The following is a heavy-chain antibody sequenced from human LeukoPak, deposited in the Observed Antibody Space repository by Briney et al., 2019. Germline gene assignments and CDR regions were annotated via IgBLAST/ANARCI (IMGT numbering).Heavy chain of an antibody. CDR2: IIPILGIA. J-gene: IGHJ2*01. V-gene: IGHV1-69*02. Sequence: SVKVSCKASGGTFSSYTISWVRQAPGQGLEWMGRIIPILGIADYAQKFQGRVTITADKSTSTAYMELSSLRSEDTAVYYCARSRDYGNWYFDLWGRGTLVTVSS. CDR1: GGTFSSYT. D-gene: IGHD4-17*01. CDR3: ARSRDYGNWYFDL.